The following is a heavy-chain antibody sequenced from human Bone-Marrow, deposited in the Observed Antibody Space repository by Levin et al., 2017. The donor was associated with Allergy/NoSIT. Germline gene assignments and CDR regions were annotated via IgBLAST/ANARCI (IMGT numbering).Heavy chain of an antibody. CDR2: INAGNGNT. V-gene: IGHV1-3*01. CDR1: GYTFTSYA. Sequence: PLASVKVSCKASGYTFTSYAMHWVRQAPGQRLEWMGWINAGNGNTKYSQKFQGRVTITRDTSASTAYMELSSLRSEDTAVYYCARYCGGDCYDSRPLEYSHPLDYWGQGTLVTVSS. D-gene: IGHD2-21*01. J-gene: IGHJ4*02. CDR3: ARYCGGDCYDSRPLEYSHPLDY.